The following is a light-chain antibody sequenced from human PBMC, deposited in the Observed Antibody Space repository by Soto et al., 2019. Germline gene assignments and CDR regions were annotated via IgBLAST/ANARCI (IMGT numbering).Light chain of an antibody. CDR3: CSYAGSTYA. CDR1: SSDVGGYNY. Sequence: QSALTQPRSVSGSPGQSVTISCTGTSSDVGGYNYVSWYQQHPGKAPKLMIYDVSKRPSGVPDRFSGSKSGNTASLTISGLQAEDEADYYCCSYAGSTYASGTGTKLTVL. V-gene: IGLV2-11*01. J-gene: IGLJ1*01. CDR2: DVS.